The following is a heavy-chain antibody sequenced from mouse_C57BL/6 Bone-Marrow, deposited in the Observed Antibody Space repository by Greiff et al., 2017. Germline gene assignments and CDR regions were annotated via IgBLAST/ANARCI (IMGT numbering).Heavy chain of an antibody. CDR1: GYTFTSYW. V-gene: IGHV1-50*01. D-gene: IGHD6-1*01. Sequence: QVQLQQPGAELVKPGASVKLSCKASGYTFTSYWMQWVKQRPGQGLEWIGEIDPSDSYTNYNQKFKGKATLTVDTSSSTAYMQLSSPTSEDSAVYYCARRGLIPPYAMDYWGQGTSVTVSS. J-gene: IGHJ4*01. CDR2: IDPSDSYT. CDR3: ARRGLIPPYAMDY.